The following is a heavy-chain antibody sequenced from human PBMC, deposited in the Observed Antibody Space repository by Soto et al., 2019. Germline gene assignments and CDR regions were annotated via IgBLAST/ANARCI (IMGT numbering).Heavy chain of an antibody. CDR3: ARDHGYSSSTPHGMDV. CDR2: ISSSSSYI. CDR1: GFTFSSYS. J-gene: IGHJ6*02. V-gene: IGHV3-21*01. Sequence: KAGGSLRLSCAASGFTFSSYSMNWVRQAPGKGLEWVSSISSSSSYIYYADPVKGRFTISRDNAKNSLYLQMNSLRAEDTAVYYCARDHGYSSSTPHGMDVWGQGTTVTVSS. D-gene: IGHD6-6*01.